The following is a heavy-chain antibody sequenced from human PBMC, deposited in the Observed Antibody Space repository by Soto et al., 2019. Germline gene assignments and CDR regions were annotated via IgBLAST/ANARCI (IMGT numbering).Heavy chain of an antibody. V-gene: IGHV4-31*03. Sequence: SETLSLTCTVSGGSISSGGYYWSWIRQHPGKGLERIGYIYYIGSTYYNPSLKSRVTISVDTSKNQFSLRLTSVAAADTAMYYCARSVFPWGQGTLVTVSS. CDR3: ARSVFP. CDR1: GGSISSGGYY. CDR2: IYYIGST. J-gene: IGHJ5*02.